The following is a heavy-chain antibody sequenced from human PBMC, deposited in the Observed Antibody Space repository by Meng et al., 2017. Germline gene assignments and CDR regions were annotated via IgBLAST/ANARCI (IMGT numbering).Heavy chain of an antibody. Sequence: GGSLRLSCAASGFTFSSYSMNWVRQAPGKGLEWVSSISSSSSYISYADSVKGRFNISRDNAKNSLYLQMNSLRAEDTAVYYCARLPYWGQGTLVTVSS. CDR1: GFTFSSYS. CDR2: ISSSSSYI. V-gene: IGHV3-21*01. D-gene: IGHD3-16*01. J-gene: IGHJ4*02. CDR3: ARLPY.